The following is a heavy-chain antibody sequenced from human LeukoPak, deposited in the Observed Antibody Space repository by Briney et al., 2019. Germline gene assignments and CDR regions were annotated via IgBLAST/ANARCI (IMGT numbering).Heavy chain of an antibody. V-gene: IGHV3-23*01. J-gene: IGHJ3*02. CDR1: GFTFSSYA. CDR3: AKAVGSSGYFSRDAFDI. D-gene: IGHD3-22*01. CDR2: ISGSGEST. Sequence: GGSLRLSCAASGFTFSSYAMRWVRQAPGSGLEWVSTISGSGESTYYADSVKGRFTISRDSSKNTVYLQMNSLRAEDTAIYYCAKAVGSSGYFSRDAFDIWGQGTMVTVSS.